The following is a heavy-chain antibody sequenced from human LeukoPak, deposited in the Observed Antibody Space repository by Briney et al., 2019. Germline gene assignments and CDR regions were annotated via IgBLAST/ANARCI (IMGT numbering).Heavy chain of an antibody. V-gene: IGHV1-2*02. CDR3: ARGAPGNWNDV. D-gene: IGHD3-10*01. J-gene: IGHJ5*02. CDR2: IDPNSGGT. Sequence: ASVKVSCKASGYTFTGYYMHWVRQAPGQGLEWMGWIDPNSGGTNYAQKFRGRVTMTRDTSISTAYMELSSLRSEDTAVYYCARGAPGNWNDVWGQGTLVTVSS. CDR1: GYTFTGYY.